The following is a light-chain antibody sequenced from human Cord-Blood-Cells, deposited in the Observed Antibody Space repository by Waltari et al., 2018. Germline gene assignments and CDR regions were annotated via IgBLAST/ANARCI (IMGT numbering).Light chain of an antibody. J-gene: IGKJ1*01. V-gene: IGKV1-5*03. CDR1: QSISSW. Sequence: DIQMTQSPSTLSASVGDRVTITCRASQSISSWLAWYQQKPGKAPTLLIYKASSLESGVPSRFSGSGSGTEFTLTISSLQPDDFATYDCQQYNSYPWTFGQGTKVEIK. CDR2: KAS. CDR3: QQYNSYPWT.